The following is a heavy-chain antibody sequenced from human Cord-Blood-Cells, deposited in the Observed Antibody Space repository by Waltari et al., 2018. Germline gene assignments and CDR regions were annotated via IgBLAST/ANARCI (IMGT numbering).Heavy chain of an antibody. J-gene: IGHJ4*02. CDR2: INPNRGGT. CDR3: ARVRLGPKAYFDY. D-gene: IGHD1-26*01. V-gene: IGHV1-2*02. CDR1: GYTFTGYY. Sequence: QVQLVQSGAEVKKPGASVKVSCKASGYTFTGYYMHWVRQAPGQGLEGMGWINPNRGGTNYAEKFQGRVTMTRDTSISTAYMELSRLRSDDTAVYYCARVRLGPKAYFDYWGQGTLVTVSS.